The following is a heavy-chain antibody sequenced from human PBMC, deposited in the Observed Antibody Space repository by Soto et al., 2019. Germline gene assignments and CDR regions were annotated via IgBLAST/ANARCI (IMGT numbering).Heavy chain of an antibody. CDR2: IYYSGST. D-gene: IGHD2-2*01. Sequence: SATLSLTCTGSGGTIVSGDYYWCWIRQPPGKGLEWIGYIYYSGSTYYNPSLKSRVTISVDTSKNQFSLKLSSVTAADTAGDYCARVGPATSAGYYSGMDACGQGTMVTVSS. CDR1: GGTIVSGDYY. J-gene: IGHJ6*02. CDR3: ARVGPATSAGYYSGMDA. V-gene: IGHV4-30-4*01.